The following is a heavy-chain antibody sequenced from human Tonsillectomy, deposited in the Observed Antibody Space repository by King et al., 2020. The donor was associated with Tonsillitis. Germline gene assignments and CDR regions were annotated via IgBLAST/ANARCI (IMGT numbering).Heavy chain of an antibody. Sequence: VHLVESGGGLIQPGGSLRLSCAASGFIVRTYYMSWFRQAPGKGLEWVSLIYSGGNTYYADSVKGRFAISRDHSKNTLYLQMDSLRAEDTAVYYCARDFWAGGSADVWGQGTLGTVSS. V-gene: IGHV3-53*01. CDR3: ARDFWAGGSADV. CDR1: GFIVRTYY. J-gene: IGHJ4*02. D-gene: IGHD3/OR15-3a*01. CDR2: IYSGGNT.